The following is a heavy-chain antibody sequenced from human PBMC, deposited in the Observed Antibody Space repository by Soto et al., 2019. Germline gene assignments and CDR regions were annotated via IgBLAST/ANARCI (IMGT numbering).Heavy chain of an antibody. CDR3: AGGVSGGSSGYYSTGGDY. CDR2: IIPIFGTA. Sequence: QVQLVQSGAEVRKPGSSVKVSCKASGGTFSSYAISWVRQAPGQGLEWMGGIIPIFGTADYAQKFQGRVTINADESTSTAYLRVGSLSSEETAVYDCAGGVSGGSSGYYSTGGDYWGQGTLVTVSS. CDR1: GGTFSSYA. V-gene: IGHV1-69*12. J-gene: IGHJ4*02. D-gene: IGHD3-22*01.